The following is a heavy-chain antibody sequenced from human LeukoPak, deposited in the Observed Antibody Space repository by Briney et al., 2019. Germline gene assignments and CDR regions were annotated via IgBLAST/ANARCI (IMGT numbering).Heavy chain of an antibody. CDR2: IIPIFGTA. CDR3: ARDLPGGYPEAPFDY. V-gene: IGHV1-69*01. D-gene: IGHD3-22*01. J-gene: IGHJ4*02. CDR1: GGTFSSYA. Sequence: GASVKVSCKASGGTFSSYAISWVRQAPGQGLEWMGGIIPIFGTANYAQKFQGRVTITADESTSAAYMELSSLRSEDTAVYYCARDLPGGYPEAPFDYWGQGTLVTVSS.